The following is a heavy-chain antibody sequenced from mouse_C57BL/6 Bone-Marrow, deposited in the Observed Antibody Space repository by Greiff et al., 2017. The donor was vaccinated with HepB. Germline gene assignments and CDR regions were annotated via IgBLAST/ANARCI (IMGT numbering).Heavy chain of an antibody. V-gene: IGHV5-6*01. CDR1: GFTFSSYG. CDR3: ARGRLRDY. CDR2: ISSGGSYT. Sequence: EVHLVESGGDLVKPGGSLKLSCAASGFTFSSYGMSWVRQTPDKRLEWVATISSGGSYTYYPDSVKGRFTISRDNAKNTLYLQMSSLKSEDTAMYYCARGRLRDYWGQGTTLTVSS. J-gene: IGHJ2*01.